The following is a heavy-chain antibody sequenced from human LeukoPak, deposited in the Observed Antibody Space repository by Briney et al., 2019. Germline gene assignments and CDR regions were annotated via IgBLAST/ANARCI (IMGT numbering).Heavy chain of an antibody. CDR3: AKAARSSVAGLFFDL. V-gene: IGHV3-23*01. CDR2: ISGGGGST. D-gene: IGHD6-19*01. Sequence: GGSLRLSCAASGFTFTSYSMNWVRQAPGKGLEWVSTISGGGGSTYYADSVKGRFTISRDTSKNTLYLQMNSLRAEDTAVYYCAKAARSSVAGLFFDLWGRGTLVTVSS. CDR1: GFTFTSYS. J-gene: IGHJ2*01.